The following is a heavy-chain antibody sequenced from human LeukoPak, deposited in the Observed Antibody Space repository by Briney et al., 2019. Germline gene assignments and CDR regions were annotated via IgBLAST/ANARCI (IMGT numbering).Heavy chain of an antibody. J-gene: IGHJ5*02. CDR2: FDPEDGET. V-gene: IGHV1-24*01. Sequence: ASVKVSCKASGYTLTELSMHWVRQAPGKGLEWMGGFDPEDGETIYAQKFQGRVTMTEDTSTDTAYMELSSLRSEDTAVYYCATDGYGDYNSGFDPWGQATLVTVCS. CDR3: ATDGYGDYNSGFDP. D-gene: IGHD4-17*01. CDR1: GYTLTELS.